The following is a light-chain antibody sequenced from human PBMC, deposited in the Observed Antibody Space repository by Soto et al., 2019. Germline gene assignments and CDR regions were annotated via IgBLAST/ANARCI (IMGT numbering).Light chain of an antibody. J-gene: IGKJ4*01. CDR3: QQYGSSALT. CDR1: QGIIDY. Sequence: DIQMTQSPSSLSASVGDRVTITCRASQGIIDYLAWYQQKPGKVPKLLIYAASTLQSGVPSRFSGSGSGTDFTLTISSLQPEDVATYYCQQYGSSALTFGGGTKVEIK. V-gene: IGKV1-27*01. CDR2: AAS.